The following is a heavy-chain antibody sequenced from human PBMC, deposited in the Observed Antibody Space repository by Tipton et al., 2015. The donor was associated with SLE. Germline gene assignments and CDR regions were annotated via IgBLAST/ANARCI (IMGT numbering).Heavy chain of an antibody. J-gene: IGHJ4*02. CDR1: GFAFSTYR. CDR3: AKDPTMVQGVIMGGEFDY. V-gene: IGHV3-21*04. Sequence: SLRLSCAASGFAFSTYRMNWVRQAPGKGLEWVSSISTGSTYIYYADSVQGRFTISRDNAKNSLSLQMNSLRVEDTALYYCAKDPTMVQGVIMGGEFDYWGQGTLVTVSS. D-gene: IGHD3-10*01. CDR2: ISTGSTYI.